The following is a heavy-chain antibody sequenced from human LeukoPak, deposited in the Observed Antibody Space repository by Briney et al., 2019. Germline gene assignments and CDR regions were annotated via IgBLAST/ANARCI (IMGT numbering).Heavy chain of an antibody. CDR2: INHSGST. CDR3: ARVKEPQYCSGGSCYNYYYGMDV. D-gene: IGHD2-15*01. V-gene: IGHV4-34*01. J-gene: IGHJ6*02. Sequence: SETLSLTCAVYGGSFSGYYWSWIRQPPGKGLEWIGEINHSGSTNYNPSLKSRVTISVDTSKNQFSLKLNSVTAADTAVYYCARVKEPQYCSGGSCYNYYYGMDVWGQGTTVTVSS. CDR1: GGSFSGYY.